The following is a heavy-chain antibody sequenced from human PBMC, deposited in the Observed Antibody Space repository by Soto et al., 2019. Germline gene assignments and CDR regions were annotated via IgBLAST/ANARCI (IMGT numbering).Heavy chain of an antibody. CDR1: GFTFSSYA. CDR2: ISGSGGST. CDR3: AKDLRDVVVPAAARKPLDY. J-gene: IGHJ4*02. V-gene: IGHV3-23*01. D-gene: IGHD2-2*01. Sequence: GGSLRLSCAASGFTFSSYAMSWVRQAPGKGLEWVSAISGSGGSTYYADSVKGRFTISRDNSKNTLYLQMNSLRAEDTAVYYCAKDLRDVVVPAAARKPLDYWGQGTLVTVSS.